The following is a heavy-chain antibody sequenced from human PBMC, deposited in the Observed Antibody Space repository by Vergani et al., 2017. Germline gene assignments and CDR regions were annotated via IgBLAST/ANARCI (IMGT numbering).Heavy chain of an antibody. CDR2: VSWNSAKI. V-gene: IGHV3-9*01. Sequence: EVQLVESGGGLVQPGRSLRLSCAASGFTFDDYAMHWVRQAPGKGLEWVSSVSWNSAKINYADSVKGRFTMSRDSARNSLYLQMNSLRVEDTALYYCVKDMYSSPYYYYMDVWGKGTAVTVSS. CDR1: GFTFDDYA. J-gene: IGHJ6*03. D-gene: IGHD6-13*01. CDR3: VKDMYSSPYYYYMDV.